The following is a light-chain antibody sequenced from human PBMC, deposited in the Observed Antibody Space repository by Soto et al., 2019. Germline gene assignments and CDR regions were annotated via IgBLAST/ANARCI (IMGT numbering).Light chain of an antibody. Sequence: EVVLTQSPGPLSLSPGERATLSCRASRTVDGNYLAWYHQKPGQAPRLLIHSASTRAPGIPDRFSASGAGTDFTLTISRLEPEDVAVYFCQVYGSSSKTLGQGTKVDIK. CDR2: SAS. V-gene: IGKV3-20*01. J-gene: IGKJ1*01. CDR1: RTVDGNY. CDR3: QVYGSSSKT.